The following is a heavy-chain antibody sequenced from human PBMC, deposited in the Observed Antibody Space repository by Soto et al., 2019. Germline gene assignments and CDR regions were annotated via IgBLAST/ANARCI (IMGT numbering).Heavy chain of an antibody. CDR1: GVTFGSYW. J-gene: IGHJ6*03. CDR3: ARGAAGYYYMDV. CDR2: IKGDGSST. D-gene: IGHD6-25*01. V-gene: IGHV3-74*01. Sequence: GGSLRLSWGASGVTFGSYWMHWVRQAPGKGLVWVSRIKGDGSSTGHADSVKGRFTISRDNARNTVYLQMNSLGAEDTGLYCCARGAAGYYYMDVWGRGTTVTVSS.